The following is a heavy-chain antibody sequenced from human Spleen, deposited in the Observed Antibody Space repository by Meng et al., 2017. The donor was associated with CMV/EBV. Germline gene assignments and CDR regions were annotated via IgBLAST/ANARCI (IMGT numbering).Heavy chain of an antibody. CDR1: GGSFSGYY. Sequence: GSLRLSCAVYGGSFSGYYWSWIRQSPGKGLEWIGEINHSGSTNYNPSLKSRATISVDTSKNQFSLKLSSVTAADTAVYYCARGLVRTAAGQYYYYGMDVWGQGTTVTVSS. CDR3: ARGLVRTAAGQYYYYGMDV. V-gene: IGHV4-34*01. J-gene: IGHJ6*02. D-gene: IGHD6-13*01. CDR2: INHSGST.